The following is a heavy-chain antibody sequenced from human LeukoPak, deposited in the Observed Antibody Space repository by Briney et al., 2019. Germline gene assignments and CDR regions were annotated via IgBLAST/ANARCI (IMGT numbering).Heavy chain of an antibody. D-gene: IGHD5-12*01. CDR3: ARQFYSGYDYFDY. J-gene: IGHJ4*02. V-gene: IGHV4-61*02. CDR1: GGSISSGSYY. Sequence: NPSETLSLTCTVSGGSISSGSYYWSWIRQPAGKGLEWIGRIYTSGSTNYNPSLKSRVTISVDTSKNQFSLKLSSVAAADTAVYYCARQFYSGYDYFDYWGQGTLVTVSS. CDR2: IYTSGST.